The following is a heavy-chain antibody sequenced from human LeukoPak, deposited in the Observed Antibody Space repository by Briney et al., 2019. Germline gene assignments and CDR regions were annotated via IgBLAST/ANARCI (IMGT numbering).Heavy chain of an antibody. J-gene: IGHJ3*02. V-gene: IGHV5-51*01. CDR1: GYRFTSYW. D-gene: IGHD6-19*01. CDR2: IYPDDSDT. Sequence: GESLKISCKGSGYRFTSYWIGWVRQMPGKGLEWMGIIYPDDSDTRYSPSFQGQVTISADRSITTAYLQWSSLKASDTAMYYCAKLYRSGHLGDAFDIWGQGTMVAVSS. CDR3: AKLYRSGHLGDAFDI.